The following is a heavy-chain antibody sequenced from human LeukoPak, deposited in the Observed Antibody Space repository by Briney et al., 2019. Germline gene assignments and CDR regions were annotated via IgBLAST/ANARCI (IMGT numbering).Heavy chain of an antibody. CDR3: ARVLRYCSGGNCYSGGLGYMDV. Sequence: GGSLRLSCAASGFTFSDYKMRWIRQAPGKGLEWVSSISRSGSTKYYADSVKGRFTISRDNAKNSLFLQMNSLRAEDTAVYYCARVLRYCSGGNCYSGGLGYMDVWGKGTTVTISS. V-gene: IGHV3-11*01. CDR1: GFTFSDYK. D-gene: IGHD2-15*01. CDR2: ISRSGSTK. J-gene: IGHJ6*03.